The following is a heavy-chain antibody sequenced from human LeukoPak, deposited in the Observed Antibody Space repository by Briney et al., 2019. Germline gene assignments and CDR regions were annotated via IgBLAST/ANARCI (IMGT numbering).Heavy chain of an antibody. CDR2: ISYGGSNK. V-gene: IGHV3-30-3*01. Sequence: GGSLRLSCAASGFTFSSYAIHWVRQAPGEGLEWVAAISYGGSNKYYADSVKGRFTISRDNSKNKLYLQMNGLRGEDTAVNYCVREGGKAGDFWGQGTLVTVSS. CDR3: VREGGKAGDF. CDR1: GFTFSSYA. D-gene: IGHD3-16*01. J-gene: IGHJ4*02.